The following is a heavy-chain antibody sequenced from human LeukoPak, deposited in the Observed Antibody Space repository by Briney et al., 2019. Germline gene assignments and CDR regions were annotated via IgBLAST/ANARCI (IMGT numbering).Heavy chain of an antibody. V-gene: IGHV3-48*03. J-gene: IGHJ4*02. CDR2: ISSSGSTI. Sequence: GGSLRLSCAASGFTFSSYEMNWVRQALGKGLEWVSYISSSGSTIYYADSVKGRFTISRDNAKNSLYLQMNSLRAEDTAVYYCARDLLGWELHYFDYWGQGTLVTVSS. CDR3: ARDLLGWELHYFDY. CDR1: GFTFSSYE. D-gene: IGHD1-26*01.